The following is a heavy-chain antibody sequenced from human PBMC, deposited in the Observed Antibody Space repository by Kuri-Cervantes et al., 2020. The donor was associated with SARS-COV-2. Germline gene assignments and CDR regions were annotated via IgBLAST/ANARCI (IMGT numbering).Heavy chain of an antibody. J-gene: IGHJ4*02. CDR1: GGTFSSYA. CDR3: ARVLWFGELWAVGATEYYFDY. D-gene: IGHD3-10*01. CDR2: IIPIFGTA. V-gene: IGHV1-69*13. Sequence: SVKVSCKASGGTFSSYAISWVRQAPGQGLEWMGGIIPIFGTANYAQKFQGRVTITADESTSTAYMELSSLRSEDTAVYYCARVLWFGELWAVGATEYYFDYWGQGTLVTVSS.